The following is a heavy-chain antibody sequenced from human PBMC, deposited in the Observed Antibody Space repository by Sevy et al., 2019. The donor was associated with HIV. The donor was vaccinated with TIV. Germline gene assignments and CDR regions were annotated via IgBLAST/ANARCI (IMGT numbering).Heavy chain of an antibody. Sequence: GGSLRLSCAASGFTFSSYSMNWVRQAPGKGLEWVSYISSSSSTIYYADSVKGRFTISRDNAKNSLYLQMNSLRAEDTAVYYCARDAGYCSGGRCYGPYWGQGTLVTVSS. CDR3: ARDAGYCSGGRCYGPY. J-gene: IGHJ4*02. V-gene: IGHV3-48*01. D-gene: IGHD2-15*01. CDR1: GFTFSSYS. CDR2: ISSSSSTI.